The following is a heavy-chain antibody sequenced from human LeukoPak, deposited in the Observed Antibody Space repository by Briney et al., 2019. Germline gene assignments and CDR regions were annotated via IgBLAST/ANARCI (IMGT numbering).Heavy chain of an antibody. Sequence: SETLSLTCTVSGGSISSGSYYWSWIRQPPGKGLEWIGEINHSGSTNYNPSLKSRVTISVDTSKNQFSLKLSSVTAADTAVYYCARQFYTAIVLFWFDPWGLGTLVTVSS. CDR3: ARQFYTAIVLFWFDP. CDR2: INHSGST. D-gene: IGHD5-18*01. V-gene: IGHV4-39*07. CDR1: GGSISSGSYY. J-gene: IGHJ5*02.